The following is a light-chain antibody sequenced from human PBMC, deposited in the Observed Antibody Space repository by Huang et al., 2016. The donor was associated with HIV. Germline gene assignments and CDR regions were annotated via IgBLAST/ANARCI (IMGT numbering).Light chain of an antibody. Sequence: EIVLTQSPATLSLSPGERATLSCRASQSVSTYLAWYQQNPGQAPRLLIYNASHRATGIPARFSGSGSGTDFTLTINSLEPEDFAVYYCQQRATWLITFGQGTRLEIK. CDR1: QSVSTY. CDR2: NAS. V-gene: IGKV3-11*01. CDR3: QQRATWLIT. J-gene: IGKJ5*01.